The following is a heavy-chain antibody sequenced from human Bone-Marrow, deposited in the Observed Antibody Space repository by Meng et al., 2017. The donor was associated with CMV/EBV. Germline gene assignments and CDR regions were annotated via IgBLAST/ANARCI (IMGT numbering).Heavy chain of an antibody. D-gene: IGHD3-16*01. Sequence: GGSLRLSCAASGFTFSSYGMHWVRQAPGKGLEWVAFIRYDGSNKYYADSVKGRFTISRDNSKNTLYLQMNSRRAEDTAVYYCARGESGSWGLLKNWGQGTLVTVSS. CDR3: ARGESGSWGLLKN. CDR1: GFTFSSYG. CDR2: IRYDGSNK. J-gene: IGHJ4*02. V-gene: IGHV3-30*02.